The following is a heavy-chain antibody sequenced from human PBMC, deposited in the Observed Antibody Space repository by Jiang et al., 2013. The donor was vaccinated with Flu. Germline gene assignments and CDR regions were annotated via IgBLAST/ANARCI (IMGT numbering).Heavy chain of an antibody. CDR1: GYSFTSYW. J-gene: IGHJ6*02. CDR3: ARLGYCSSATCYYSDGRGMDV. V-gene: IGHV5-51*03. Sequence: GAEVKKPGESLKISCKGSGYSFTSYWIAWVRQMPGKGLEWMGIIYPGDSDTRYSPSFQGQVTISADKSISTAYLQWSSLKASDTAIYYCARLGYCSSATCYYSDGRGMDVWGQGDHGHRLL. CDR2: IYPGDSDT. D-gene: IGHD2-2*01.